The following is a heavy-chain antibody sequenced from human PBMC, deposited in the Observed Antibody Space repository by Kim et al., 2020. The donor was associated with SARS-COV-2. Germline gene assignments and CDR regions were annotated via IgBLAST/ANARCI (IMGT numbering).Heavy chain of an antibody. CDR1: GGSISSSTYY. CDR3: ARQEGSSGWYHSWFDP. V-gene: IGHV4-39*01. J-gene: IGHJ5*02. CDR2: IHYSGST. D-gene: IGHD6-19*01. Sequence: TVSGGSISSSTYYWGWIRQPPGKGLEWIGSIHYSGSTYYNPSLKSRVIISVDTSKNHFSLKLSSVTAADTAVYYCARQEGSSGWYHSWFDPWGQGTLVTVSS.